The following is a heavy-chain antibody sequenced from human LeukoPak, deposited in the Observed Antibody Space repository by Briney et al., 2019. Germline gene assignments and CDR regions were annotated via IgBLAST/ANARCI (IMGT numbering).Heavy chain of an antibody. J-gene: IGHJ4*02. Sequence: GGSLRLSCEASGFTFNSYAMTWVRQAPEKGLEWVSSIIDSGINTYYGDPVKGRFTISRDNSKSTLYLQMNSLRAEDTAVYYCAKGSRGSYDYWGQGTLVTVSS. D-gene: IGHD1-26*01. CDR2: IIDSGINT. V-gene: IGHV3-23*01. CDR1: GFTFNSYA. CDR3: AKGSRGSYDY.